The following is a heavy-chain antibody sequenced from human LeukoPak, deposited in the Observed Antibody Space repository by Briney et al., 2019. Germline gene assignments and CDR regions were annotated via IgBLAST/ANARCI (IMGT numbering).Heavy chain of an antibody. D-gene: IGHD3-16*01. CDR2: ITSKAYGGTT. J-gene: IGHJ4*02. Sequence: GGSLRLSCAASRFTFNTYAMSWVRQAPGKGLEWVGFITSKAYGGTTEYAASVKGRFTISRDDSKSIAYLQMNSLRTEDTAVYYCTRDMIYTFHYWGQGTLVTVSS. CDR3: TRDMIYTFHY. V-gene: IGHV3-49*04. CDR1: RFTFNTYA.